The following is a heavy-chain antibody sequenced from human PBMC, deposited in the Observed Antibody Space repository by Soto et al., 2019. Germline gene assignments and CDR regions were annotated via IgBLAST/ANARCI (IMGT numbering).Heavy chain of an antibody. Sequence: PWGSLGIGCASSGFTFSSYSMNWVRQAPGKGLEWVSSISSSSSYIYYADSVKGRFTISRDNAKNSPYLQMNSLRAEDTAVYYCAREVTAAFDIWGHGTMVTVSS. V-gene: IGHV3-21*01. CDR3: AREVTAAFDI. J-gene: IGHJ3*02. CDR1: GFTFSSYS. CDR2: ISSSSSYI. D-gene: IGHD5-18*01.